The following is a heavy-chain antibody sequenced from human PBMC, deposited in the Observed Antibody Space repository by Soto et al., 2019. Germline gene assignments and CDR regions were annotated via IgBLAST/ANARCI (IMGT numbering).Heavy chain of an antibody. V-gene: IGHV1-2*02. J-gene: IGHJ6*02. Sequence: ASVKVSCKASGYTFTGYYMHWVRQAPGQGLEWMGWINPNSGGTNYAQKFQGRVTMTRDTSISTAYMELSRLRSDDTAVYYCARDLVVVVAATTYGMDVWGQGTTVTVSS. CDR3: ARDLVVVVAATTYGMDV. CDR2: INPNSGGT. CDR1: GYTFTGYY. D-gene: IGHD2-15*01.